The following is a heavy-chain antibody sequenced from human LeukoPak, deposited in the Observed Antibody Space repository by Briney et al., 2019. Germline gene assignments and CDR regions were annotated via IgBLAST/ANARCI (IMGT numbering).Heavy chain of an antibody. CDR2: IYYSGRT. V-gene: IGHV4-31*03. Sequence: SQTLSLTCTVSGGSISSGGHYWSWIRQHPGKGLEWIGYIYYSGRTHYNPSLKSRVTISVDTSKNQFSLKLSSVTAADTAVYYCARGFYSPHYWGQGTLVSVSS. D-gene: IGHD4-11*01. CDR1: GGSISSGGHY. CDR3: ARGFYSPHY. J-gene: IGHJ4*02.